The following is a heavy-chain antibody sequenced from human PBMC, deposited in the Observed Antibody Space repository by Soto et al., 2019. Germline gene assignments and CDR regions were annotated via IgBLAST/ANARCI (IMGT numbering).Heavy chain of an antibody. CDR1: GGSISSYY. J-gene: IGHJ6*02. D-gene: IGHD2-2*01. CDR2: IYTSGST. Sequence: KPSETLSLTCTVSGGSISSYYWSWIRQPAGKGLEWIGRIYTSGSTNYNPSLKSRVTMSLDTSKNQFSLKLTSVTAADTALYYFARGNCSSPNCYSFSGYYGMDVWGQGTTVTVSS. CDR3: ARGNCSSPNCYSFSGYYGMDV. V-gene: IGHV4-4*07.